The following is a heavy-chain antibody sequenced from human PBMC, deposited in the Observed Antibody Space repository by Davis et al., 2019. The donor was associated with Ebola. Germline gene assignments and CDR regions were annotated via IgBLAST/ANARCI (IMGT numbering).Heavy chain of an antibody. CDR3: ARGWLDSSGWQVDY. CDR1: GASINSGFFS. D-gene: IGHD6-19*01. V-gene: IGHV4-61*09. Sequence: SETLSLTCNVSGASINSGFFSWAWIRQPAGKGLEWIGHIYTRGSTNYNPSLKSRVTISGDTSKNQFSLKLSSVTAADTAVYYCARGWLDSSGWQVDYWGQGTLVTVSS. J-gene: IGHJ4*02. CDR2: IYTRGST.